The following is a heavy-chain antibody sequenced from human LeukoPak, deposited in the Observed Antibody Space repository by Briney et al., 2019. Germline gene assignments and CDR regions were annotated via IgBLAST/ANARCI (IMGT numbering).Heavy chain of an antibody. J-gene: IGHJ4*02. D-gene: IGHD6-13*01. CDR1: GFTVSSNY. V-gene: IGHV3-74*01. CDR2: IQGDGSNT. Sequence: GGSLRLSCAASGFTVSSNYMSWVRQAPGKGLVWVSRIQGDGSNTNYADSVKGRFSISRDNAKNTVYLQMNSLRAEDTGIYYCARGTSAGGPISPFDFWGQGTLVTVSS. CDR3: ARGTSAGGPISPFDF.